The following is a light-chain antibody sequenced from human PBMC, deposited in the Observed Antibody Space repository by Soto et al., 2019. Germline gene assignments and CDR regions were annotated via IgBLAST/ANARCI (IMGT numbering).Light chain of an antibody. Sequence: DIQMTQSPSTLSASVGDRVTITCRASQSVNSWLAWYQQKPGKAPKLLLYKASSLESGVPSRFSGSGSGTEFTLTISSLQPDDFGTYYCQQYDTSPLTFVGGSKVDIK. CDR3: QQYDTSPLT. CDR1: QSVNSW. CDR2: KAS. J-gene: IGKJ4*01. V-gene: IGKV1-5*03.